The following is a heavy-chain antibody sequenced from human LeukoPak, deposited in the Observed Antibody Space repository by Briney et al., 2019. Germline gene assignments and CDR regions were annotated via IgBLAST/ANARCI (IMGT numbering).Heavy chain of an antibody. J-gene: IGHJ4*02. D-gene: IGHD6-13*01. Sequence: SVKVSCKASGGTFSSYAISWVRQAPGQGLEWMGRIIPILGIANYAQKFQGRVTITADKSTSTAYMELSSLRYGDTAVYYCARGIVGVSWSHAYYFDYWGQGTLVTVSS. CDR3: ARGIVGVSWSHAYYFDY. CDR2: IIPILGIA. V-gene: IGHV1-69*04. CDR1: GGTFSSYA.